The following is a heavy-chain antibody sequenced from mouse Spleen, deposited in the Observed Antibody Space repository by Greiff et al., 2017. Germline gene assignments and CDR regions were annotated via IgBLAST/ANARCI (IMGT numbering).Heavy chain of an antibody. CDR1: GYTFTSYW. Sequence: QVQLQQPGAELVKPGASVKVSCKASGYTFTSYWMHWVKQRPGQGLEWIGRIHPSDSDTNYNQKFKGKATLTVDKSSSTAYMQLSSLTSEDSAVYYCAIEGIYYDYDGGAMDYWGQGTSVTVSS. D-gene: IGHD2-4*01. CDR3: AIEGIYYDYDGGAMDY. J-gene: IGHJ4*01. V-gene: IGHV1-74*01. CDR2: IHPSDSDT.